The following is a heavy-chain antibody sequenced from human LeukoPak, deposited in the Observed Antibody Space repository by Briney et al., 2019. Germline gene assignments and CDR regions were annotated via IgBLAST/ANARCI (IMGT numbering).Heavy chain of an antibody. CDR1: GFTFSSYW. Sequence: GGSLRLSCAASGFTFSSYWMHWVRQTPGKGLVWVSRINSDGSITTYADSVKGRFTISRDNSKNTMYLLMNSLRVEDTAEYYCAKDLGYDYVWGEGNLYDYWGQGILVTVSS. CDR2: INSDGSIT. D-gene: IGHD3-16*01. J-gene: IGHJ4*02. V-gene: IGHV3-74*03. CDR3: AKDLGYDYVWGEGNLYDY.